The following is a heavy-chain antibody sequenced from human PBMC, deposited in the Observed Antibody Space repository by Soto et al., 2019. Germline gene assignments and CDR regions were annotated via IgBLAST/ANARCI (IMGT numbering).Heavy chain of an antibody. D-gene: IGHD3-3*01. V-gene: IGHV1-18*04. J-gene: IGHJ6*02. CDR3: ARDIRYDFWSGYFVRTYYYYGMDV. CDR2: ISAYNGNT. Sequence: RASVKVSCKASGYTFTSYGISWVRQAPGLGLEWMGWISAYNGNTNYAQKLQGRVTMTTDTSTSTAYMELRSLRSDDTAVYYCARDIRYDFWSGYFVRTYYYYGMDVWGQGTTVTVSS. CDR1: GYTFTSYG.